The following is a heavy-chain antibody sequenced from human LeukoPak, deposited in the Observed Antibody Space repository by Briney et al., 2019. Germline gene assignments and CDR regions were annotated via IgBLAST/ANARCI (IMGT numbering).Heavy chain of an antibody. CDR3: ARDYKYYYGSGSDYPFDY. Sequence: SVKVSCKASGYTFTKFPINWVRQAPGQGLEWMGIINPSGGSTRYAQKFQGRVTMTRDTSTNTVYMELNSLTAEDTAVFYCARDYKYYYGSGSDYPFDYWGQGTLVTVSS. CDR2: INPSGGST. V-gene: IGHV1-46*01. CDR1: GYTFTKFP. J-gene: IGHJ4*02. D-gene: IGHD3-10*01.